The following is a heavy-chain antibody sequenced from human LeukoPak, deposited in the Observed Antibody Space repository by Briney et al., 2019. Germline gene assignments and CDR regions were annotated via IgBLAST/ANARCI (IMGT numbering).Heavy chain of an antibody. D-gene: IGHD3-10*01. Sequence: GGSLRLSCAASGFTFSSHEMNWVRQAPGKGLEWVSYISSSGSTIYYADSVKGRFTISRDNAKNSLYLQMNSLRAEDTAVYYCARVPYGSGIRRYFDYWGQGTLVTVSS. V-gene: IGHV3-48*03. J-gene: IGHJ4*02. CDR1: GFTFSSHE. CDR2: ISSSGSTI. CDR3: ARVPYGSGIRRYFDY.